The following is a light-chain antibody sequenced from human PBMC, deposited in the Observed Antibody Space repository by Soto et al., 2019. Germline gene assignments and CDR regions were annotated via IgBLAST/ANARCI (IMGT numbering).Light chain of an antibody. Sequence: EIVLTQSPGTLSLSPGERATLSCRPTQSVSSSYLAWYQQKPGQAPRLLIYGASSRATGIPDRFSGSGSGTDFTLTISRLEPEDFAVYYCQQYGSSLTWTFGQGTKVDIK. V-gene: IGKV3-20*01. CDR3: QQYGSSLTWT. J-gene: IGKJ1*01. CDR2: GAS. CDR1: QSVSSSY.